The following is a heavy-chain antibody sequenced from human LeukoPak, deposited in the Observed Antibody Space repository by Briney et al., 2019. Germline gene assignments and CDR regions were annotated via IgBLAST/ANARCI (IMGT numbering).Heavy chain of an antibody. Sequence: SETLSLTCTVSGGSISSSSYYWGWIRQPRGKGLEWIGSIYYSGSTYYNPSLKSRVTISVDTSKNQFSLKLSSVTAADTAVYYCARQRYDFWSGSQYYYYYYMDVWGKGTTVTVSS. V-gene: IGHV4-39*01. CDR2: IYYSGST. CDR3: ARQRYDFWSGSQYYYYYYMDV. CDR1: GGSISSSSYY. D-gene: IGHD3-3*01. J-gene: IGHJ6*03.